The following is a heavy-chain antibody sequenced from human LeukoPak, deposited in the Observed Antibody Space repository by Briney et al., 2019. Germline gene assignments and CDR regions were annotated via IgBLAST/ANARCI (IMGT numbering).Heavy chain of an antibody. CDR2: ISYDGSNK. Sequence: GGSLRLSCAASGFTFSSYGMHWVRQAPGKGLEWVAVISYDGSNKYYADSVKGRFTISRDNSKNTLYLQMNSLRAEDTAVYYCAKAPVTSCRGAFCYPFDYWGQGTLVTVSS. V-gene: IGHV3-30*18. CDR3: AKAPVTSCRGAFCYPFDY. J-gene: IGHJ4*02. CDR1: GFTFSSYG. D-gene: IGHD2-15*01.